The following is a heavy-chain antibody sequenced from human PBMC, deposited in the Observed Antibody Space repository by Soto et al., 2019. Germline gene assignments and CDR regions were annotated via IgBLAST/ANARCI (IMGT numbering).Heavy chain of an antibody. V-gene: IGHV3-23*01. CDR2: ISGSGGTA. Sequence: EVQLLESGGGSVQPGGSLRLSCAASGFTFSSYAMHWVRRPPGKGLEWVSSISGSGGTAYYADSVKGRFSISRDSLVNTLDLQMPSLSAEDTAVYYCAKGLGQNWNFAYWGPGNVVTVSP. CDR1: GFTFSSYA. J-gene: IGHJ4*02. CDR3: AKGLGQNWNFAY. D-gene: IGHD1-1*01.